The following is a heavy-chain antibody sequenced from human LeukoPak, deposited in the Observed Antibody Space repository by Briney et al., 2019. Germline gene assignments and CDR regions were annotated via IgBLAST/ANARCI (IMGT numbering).Heavy chain of an antibody. D-gene: IGHD4-23*01. V-gene: IGHV4-31*03. J-gene: IGHJ4*02. CDR2: IYYSGST. CDR3: AREDYGGNSD. Sequence: SQTLSLTCTVSGGSISSGGYYWSWIRQHPGKGLEWIGYIYYSGSTYYNPSLKSRVTISVDTSKNQFSLKLSSVTAADTAAYYCAREDYGGNSDWGQGTLVTVSS. CDR1: GGSISSGGYY.